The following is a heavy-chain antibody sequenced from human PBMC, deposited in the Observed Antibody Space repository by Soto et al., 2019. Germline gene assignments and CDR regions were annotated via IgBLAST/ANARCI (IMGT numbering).Heavy chain of an antibody. CDR1: GFTFSSYG. CDR3: AKDGGYYDRSARRRPFDP. V-gene: IGHV3-30*18. Sequence: QVQLVESGGGVVQPGRSLRLSCAASGFTFSSYGMHWVRQAPGKGLEWVAVISYDGSNKYYADSVKGRFTISRDNSKKVLYLQMNSLRAEDTAGYYSAKDGGYYDRSARRRPFDPWGQGTLVTDSS. CDR2: ISYDGSNK. D-gene: IGHD3-22*01. J-gene: IGHJ5*02.